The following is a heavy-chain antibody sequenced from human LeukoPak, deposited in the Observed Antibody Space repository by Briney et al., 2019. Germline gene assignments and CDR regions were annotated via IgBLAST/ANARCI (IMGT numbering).Heavy chain of an antibody. CDR1: GFTFSSYA. CDR3: ARGGLRTPRVPPLD. Sequence: GGSLRLSCAASGFTFSSYAMHWVRQAPGKGLEYVSAISSNGGSTNYANSVKGRFTISRDNSKNTLYLQMDSLRAEDMAVYYCARGGLRTPRVPPLDWGQGNLVTVSS. V-gene: IGHV3-64*01. J-gene: IGHJ4*02. D-gene: IGHD3-16*01. CDR2: ISSNGGST.